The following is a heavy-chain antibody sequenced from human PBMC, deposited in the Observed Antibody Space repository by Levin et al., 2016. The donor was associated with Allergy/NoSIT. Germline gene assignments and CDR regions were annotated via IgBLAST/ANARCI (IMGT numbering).Heavy chain of an antibody. CDR2: IKQDGSEK. Sequence: ETLSLTCAASGFTFSSYWMSWVRQAPGKGLEWVANIKQDGSEKYYVDSVKGRFTISRDNAKNSLYLQMNSLRAEDTAVYYCARDPPRVVRGVPNPKFDYWGQGTLVTVSS. J-gene: IGHJ4*02. CDR1: GFTFSSYW. V-gene: IGHV3-7*03. CDR3: ARDPPRVVRGVPNPKFDY. D-gene: IGHD3-10*01.